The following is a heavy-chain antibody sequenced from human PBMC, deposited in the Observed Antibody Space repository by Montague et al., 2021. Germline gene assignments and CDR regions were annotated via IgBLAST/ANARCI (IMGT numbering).Heavy chain of an antibody. J-gene: IGHJ3*02. CDR1: GFSFSSYW. Sequence: SLRLSCAASGFSFSSYWMHWARQAPGKGRLWVSRIAPDGSSTTFADSVKGRFTTSRDNAKATLYLQMNSLRVEDTAVYYCARNLASAAPGAFDIWGQGTMVTVSS. V-gene: IGHV3-74*01. CDR3: ARNLASAAPGAFDI. D-gene: IGHD6-13*01. CDR2: IAPDGSST.